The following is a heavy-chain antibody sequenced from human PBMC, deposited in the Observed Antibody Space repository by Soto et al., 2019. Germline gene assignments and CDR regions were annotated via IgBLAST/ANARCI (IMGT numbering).Heavy chain of an antibody. J-gene: IGHJ4*02. Sequence: PSETLSLTCTVSGGSISSGVYYWSWIRHHPGKGLEWIGYIYYSGSTYYNPSLKSRVTISVDTSKNQFSLKLSSVTAADTAVYYCARAGPTNYYGSGSYWVAYWGQGTLVTVSS. CDR2: IYYSGST. D-gene: IGHD3-10*01. CDR1: GGSISSGVYY. CDR3: ARAGPTNYYGSGSYWVAY. V-gene: IGHV4-31*03.